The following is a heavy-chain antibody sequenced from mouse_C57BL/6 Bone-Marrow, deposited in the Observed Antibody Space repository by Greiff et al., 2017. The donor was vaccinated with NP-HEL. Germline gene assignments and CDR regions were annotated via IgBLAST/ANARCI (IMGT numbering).Heavy chain of an antibody. V-gene: IGHV1-22*01. J-gene: IGHJ1*03. D-gene: IGHD1-1*01. CDR2: INPNNGGT. CDR3: ARGGAVARLYFDV. Sequence: VQLQQSGPELVKPGASVKMSCKASGYTFTDYNMHWVKQSHGKSLEWIGYINPNNGGTSYNQKFKGKATLTVNKSSSTAYMELRSLTSEDSAVYYCARGGAVARLYFDVWGTGTTVTVSS. CDR1: GYTFTDYN.